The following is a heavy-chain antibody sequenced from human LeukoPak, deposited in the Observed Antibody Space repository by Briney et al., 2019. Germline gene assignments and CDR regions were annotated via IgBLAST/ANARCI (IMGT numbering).Heavy chain of an antibody. Sequence: SETLSLTCAVYGGSFSGYYWSWIRQPPGKGLEWIGEINHSGSTNYNPSLKSRVTISVDTSKNQFSLKLSSVTAADTAVYYCARGRGGSGSYPSIDYWGQGTLVTVSS. CDR1: GGSFSGYY. D-gene: IGHD3-10*01. V-gene: IGHV4-34*01. CDR2: INHSGST. J-gene: IGHJ4*02. CDR3: ARGRGGSGSYPSIDY.